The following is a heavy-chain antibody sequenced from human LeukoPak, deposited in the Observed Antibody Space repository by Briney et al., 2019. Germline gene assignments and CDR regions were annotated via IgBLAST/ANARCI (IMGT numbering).Heavy chain of an antibody. CDR2: IIPIFGTA. V-gene: IGHV1-69*13. D-gene: IGHD2-2*01. Sequence: ASVKVSCKASGGTFSSYAISWVRQAPGQGLEWMGGIIPIFGTANYAQKFQGRVTITADESTSTAYMELSSLRSEDTAVYCCARGNIVVVPAAIEDYYYYGMDVWGQGTTVTVSS. CDR1: GGTFSSYA. CDR3: ARGNIVVVPAAIEDYYYYGMDV. J-gene: IGHJ6*02.